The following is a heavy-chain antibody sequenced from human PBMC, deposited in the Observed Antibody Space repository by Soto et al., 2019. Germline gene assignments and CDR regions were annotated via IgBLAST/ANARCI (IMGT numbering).Heavy chain of an antibody. CDR1: GFTFSSYG. Sequence: GGSLRLSCAASGFTFSSYGMHWVRQAPGKGLEWVAVISYDGSNKYYADSVKGRFTISRDNSKNTLYLQMNSLRAEDTAVYYCAKDSGFGFDYWGQGTLVTVSS. J-gene: IGHJ4*02. CDR2: ISYDGSNK. CDR3: AKDSGFGFDY. D-gene: IGHD3-22*01. V-gene: IGHV3-30*18.